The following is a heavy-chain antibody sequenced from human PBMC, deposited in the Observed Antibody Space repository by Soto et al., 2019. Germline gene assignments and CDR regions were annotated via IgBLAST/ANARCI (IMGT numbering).Heavy chain of an antibody. D-gene: IGHD5-12*01. J-gene: IGHJ5*02. CDR3: ATRRGYSGYDYGRLDP. V-gene: IGHV1-69*01. CDR2: IIPIFGTA. CDR1: GGTFSSYA. Sequence: QVQLVQSGAEVKKPGSSVKVSCKASGGTFSSYAISWVRQAPGQGLEWMGGIIPIFGTANYAQKFQGRVTITADESTSTAYMELSSPRSEDTAVYYCATRRGYSGYDYGRLDPWGQGTLVTVSS.